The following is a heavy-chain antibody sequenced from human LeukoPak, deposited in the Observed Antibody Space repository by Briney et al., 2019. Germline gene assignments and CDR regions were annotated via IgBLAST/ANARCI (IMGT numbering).Heavy chain of an antibody. CDR1: GFTFSSYA. Sequence: PGGSLRLSCAASGFTFSSYAMTWVRQAPGKGLEWVSSITGSGGNTYFADSVKGRFTISRDNSKNTVFLQMNSLRAEDTALYFCAKESRSTRPYYFGYWGQGTQATVSS. CDR2: ITGSGGNT. CDR3: AKESRSTRPYYFGY. J-gene: IGHJ4*02. D-gene: IGHD2-2*01. V-gene: IGHV3-23*01.